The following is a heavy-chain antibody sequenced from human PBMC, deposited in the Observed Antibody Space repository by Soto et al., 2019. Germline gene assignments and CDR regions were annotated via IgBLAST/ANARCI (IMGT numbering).Heavy chain of an antibody. Sequence: GGSLRLSCAASGFTFSSYGMHWVRQAPGKGLEWVAVIWYDGSNKYYADSVKGRFTISRDNSKNTLYLQMNSLRAEDTAVYYCARGLDIVVVPAASGYMDVWGKGTTVTVSS. CDR1: GFTFSSYG. CDR3: ARGLDIVVVPAASGYMDV. V-gene: IGHV3-33*01. D-gene: IGHD2-2*03. J-gene: IGHJ6*03. CDR2: IWYDGSNK.